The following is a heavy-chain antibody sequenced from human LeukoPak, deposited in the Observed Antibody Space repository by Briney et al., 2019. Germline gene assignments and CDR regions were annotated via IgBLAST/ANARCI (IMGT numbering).Heavy chain of an antibody. CDR1: GYTFTGYY. J-gene: IGHJ4*02. D-gene: IGHD6-19*01. CDR3: ARGGPVAVAFDF. Sequence: ASVKVSCKASGYTFTGYYIHWVRQAPGEGLEWMGWISPNSGATNVAQRFQGRATLTRDMSISTAHMELSRLTSDDTAVYYCARGGPVAVAFDFWGQGTLVVVSS. V-gene: IGHV1-2*02. CDR2: ISPNSGAT.